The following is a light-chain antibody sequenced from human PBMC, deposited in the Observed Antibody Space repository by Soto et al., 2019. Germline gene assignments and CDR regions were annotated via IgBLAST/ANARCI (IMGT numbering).Light chain of an antibody. CDR3: SSYAGSNNYV. V-gene: IGLV2-8*01. J-gene: IGLJ1*01. CDR2: EVF. Sequence: QSVLTQPPSASGSPGQSVTISCTGTSSDVGNYNYVSWYQQHPGKAPKLMIYEVFKRPSGVPDRFSGSESGNTASLTVSGLQAEDEADYYCSSYAGSNNYVFGTGTKVTVL. CDR1: SSDVGNYNY.